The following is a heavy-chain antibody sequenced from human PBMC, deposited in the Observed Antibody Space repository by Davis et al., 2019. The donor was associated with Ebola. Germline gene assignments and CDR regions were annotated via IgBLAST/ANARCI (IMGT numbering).Heavy chain of an antibody. Sequence: GESLKISCAGSGFTFSSYTMTWVRQSPGKGLEWVAAIRGRGDSTYYAGSVKGRFTVSRDNSKNTLHLQMDSLRAEDTAVYYCVREGYDILTGYRTREFDYWGQGTLVTVSS. CDR1: GFTFSSYT. CDR2: IRGRGDST. V-gene: IGHV3-23*01. D-gene: IGHD3-9*01. CDR3: VREGYDILTGYRTREFDY. J-gene: IGHJ4*02.